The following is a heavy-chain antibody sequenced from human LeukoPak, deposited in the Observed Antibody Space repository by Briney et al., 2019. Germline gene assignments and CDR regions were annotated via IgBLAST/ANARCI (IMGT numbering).Heavy chain of an antibody. D-gene: IGHD1-7*01. CDR3: AKFHITGTTPSYFDY. V-gene: IGHV3-30*02. CDR2: IRSDGSNI. CDR1: GFTFSSYG. J-gene: IGHJ4*02. Sequence: GSLRLSCAAAGFTFSSYGMHWVRQAPGKGLEWVAFIRSDGSNIYYADSVKGRFTISRDNSQNTLYLQMNSLKTEDTAVYYCAKFHITGTTPSYFDYWGQGALVTVSS.